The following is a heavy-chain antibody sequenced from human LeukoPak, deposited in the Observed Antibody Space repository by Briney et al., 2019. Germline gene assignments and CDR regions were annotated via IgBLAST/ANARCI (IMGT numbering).Heavy chain of an antibody. Sequence: ASVKVSCKASGYTFTSYGISWVRQGPGQGLEWMGWISAYNGNTNYVQKLQGRVTMTTDTSTSTAYMELRGLRSDDTAVYYCAKEQRIRSCGDGVCTEGYYFDYWGQGTPITVSS. D-gene: IGHD2-21*01. CDR3: AKEQRIRSCGDGVCTEGYYFDY. CDR1: GYTFTSYG. J-gene: IGHJ4*02. V-gene: IGHV1-18*01. CDR2: ISAYNGNT.